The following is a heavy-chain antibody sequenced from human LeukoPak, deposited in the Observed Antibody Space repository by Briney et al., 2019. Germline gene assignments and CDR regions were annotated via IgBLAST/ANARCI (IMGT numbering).Heavy chain of an antibody. CDR1: GYTFTSYY. CDR3: AKDAPGGDYVEPLPHHY. V-gene: IGHV1-46*01. J-gene: IGHJ4*02. D-gene: IGHD4-17*01. CDR2: INPSGGST. Sequence: ASVKVSCKASGYTFTSYYMHWVRQAPGQGLEWMGIINPSGGSTSYAQKFQGRVTMTRDTSTSTVYMELSSLRSEDTAVYYCAKDAPGGDYVEPLPHHYWGQGTLVTVSS.